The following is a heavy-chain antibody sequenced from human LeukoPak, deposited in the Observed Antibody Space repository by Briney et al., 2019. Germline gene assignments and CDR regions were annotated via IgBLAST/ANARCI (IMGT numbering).Heavy chain of an antibody. J-gene: IGHJ5*02. CDR3: ARDRPHLYDYVWGSYRSILWFDP. V-gene: IGHV1-8*01. CDR1: GYTFTSYD. D-gene: IGHD3-16*02. CDR2: MNPNSGNT. Sequence: ASVKVSCKASGYTFTSYDINWVRQATGQGLEWMGWMNPNSGNTGYAQKFQGRVTMTRNTSISTAYMELSSLRSEDTAVYYCARDRPHLYDYVWGSYRSILWFDPWGQGTLVTVSS.